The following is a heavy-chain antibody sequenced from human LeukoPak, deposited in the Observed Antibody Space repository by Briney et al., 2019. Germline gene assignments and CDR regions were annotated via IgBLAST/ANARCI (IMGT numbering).Heavy chain of an antibody. D-gene: IGHD6-19*01. J-gene: IGHJ3*02. Sequence: SETLSLTCTVSGGSISSSSCYWGWIRQPPGKGLEWIGSIYYSGSTYYNPSLKSRVTISVDTSKNQFSLKLSSVTAADTAVYYCARGLSQWLSAFDIWGQGTMVTVSS. V-gene: IGHV4-39*01. CDR3: ARGLSQWLSAFDI. CDR2: IYYSGST. CDR1: GGSISSSSCY.